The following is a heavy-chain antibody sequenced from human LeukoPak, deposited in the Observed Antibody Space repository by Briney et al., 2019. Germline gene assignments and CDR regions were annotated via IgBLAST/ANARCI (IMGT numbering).Heavy chain of an antibody. J-gene: IGHJ4*02. CDR3: ASGRMEVAGTGDY. D-gene: IGHD6-19*01. CDR2: ISYDGNDK. V-gene: IGHV3-30*04. CDR1: GLNFNYYA. Sequence: GGSLRLSCAASGLNFNYYAMHWVRQAPGKGLEWVAVISYDGNDKYYADSVQGRFSISRDNSNNTLYLEMTSLRSEDTALYYCASGRMEVAGTGDYWGQGTLVIVSS.